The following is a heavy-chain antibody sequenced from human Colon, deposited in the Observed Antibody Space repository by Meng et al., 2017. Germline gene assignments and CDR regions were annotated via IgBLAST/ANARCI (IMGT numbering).Heavy chain of an antibody. D-gene: IGHD4-17*01. J-gene: IGHJ5*02. Sequence: QGQLQESGPGLGQPSQTRSLPCTVSGGSISSGDYYWSWIRQPPGKGLEWIGYIYYSGSTYSNASLKSRVTISIDRSKNQFSLKLSSVTAADTAVYYCARDRKHYGERGWFDPWGQGTLVTVSS. CDR2: IYYSGST. CDR1: GGSISSGDYY. CDR3: ARDRKHYGERGWFDP. V-gene: IGHV4-30-4*01.